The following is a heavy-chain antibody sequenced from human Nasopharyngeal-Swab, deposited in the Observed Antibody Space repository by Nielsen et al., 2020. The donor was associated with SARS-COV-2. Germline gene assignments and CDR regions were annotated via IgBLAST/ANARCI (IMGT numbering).Heavy chain of an antibody. J-gene: IGHJ3*02. V-gene: IGHV1-69*06. CDR2: IIPIFGTA. D-gene: IGHD3-10*01. Sequence: WVRQAPGQGLEWMGGIIPIFGTANYAQKFQGRVTITADKSTSTAYMELSSLRSEDTAVYYCARDTMVRGVIITPYDAFDIWGQGTMVTASS. CDR3: ARDTMVRGVIITPYDAFDI.